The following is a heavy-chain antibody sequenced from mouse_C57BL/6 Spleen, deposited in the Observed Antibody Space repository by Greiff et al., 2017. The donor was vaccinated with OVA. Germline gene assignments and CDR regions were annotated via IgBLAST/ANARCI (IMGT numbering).Heavy chain of an antibody. V-gene: IGHV1-80*01. J-gene: IGHJ2*01. CDR1: GYSFSSYW. Sequence: QVQLQQSGAELVKPGASVKISCKASGYSFSSYWLNWVKQRPGKGLEWIGQIYPGDGDTNYNGKFKGQATLTADKSSSTAYMQLSSLTSEDSAVYFCARAYYSNYGYFDYWGQGTTLTVSS. CDR2: IYPGDGDT. D-gene: IGHD2-5*01. CDR3: ARAYYSNYGYFDY.